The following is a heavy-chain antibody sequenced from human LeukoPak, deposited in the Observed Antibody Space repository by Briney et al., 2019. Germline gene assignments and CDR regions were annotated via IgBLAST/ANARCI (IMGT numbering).Heavy chain of an antibody. CDR2: ISAYNGNT. V-gene: IGHV1-18*01. CDR1: GYTFTSYG. J-gene: IGHJ3*02. CDR3: ARAGTPYDYGGPRDAFDI. Sequence: GASVKVSCKASGYTFTSYGISWVRQAPGPGLEWMGWISAYNGNTNYAQKLQGRVTMTTDTSTSTAYMELRSLRSDDTAVYYCARAGTPYDYGGPRDAFDIWGQGTMVTVSS. D-gene: IGHD4-23*01.